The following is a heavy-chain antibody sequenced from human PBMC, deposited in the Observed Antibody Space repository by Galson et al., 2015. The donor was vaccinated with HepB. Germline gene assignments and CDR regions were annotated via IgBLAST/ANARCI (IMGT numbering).Heavy chain of an antibody. CDR2: LSTYNGKT. D-gene: IGHD4-17*01. Sequence: VKVSCKASGYTFTRYGISWVRQAPGQGLEWMGWLSTYNGKTNYAQRLQGRLTMTTDTSTSTAYMELRSLRSDDTAVYYCARNLYGYGDYADDYWGQGTLVTVSS. CDR3: ARNLYGYGDYADDY. CDR1: GYTFTRYG. V-gene: IGHV1-18*01. J-gene: IGHJ4*02.